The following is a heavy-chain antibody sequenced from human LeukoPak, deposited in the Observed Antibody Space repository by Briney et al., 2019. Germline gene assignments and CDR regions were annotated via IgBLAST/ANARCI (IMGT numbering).Heavy chain of an antibody. CDR1: GFTFDDYG. J-gene: IGHJ4*02. CDR3: AKGLEWLYEGHFDY. V-gene: IGHV3-20*04. D-gene: IGHD3-3*01. Sequence: PGGSLRLSCAASGFTFDDYGMSWVRQAPGKGLEWVSGINWNGGSTGYADSVKGRFTISRDNSKNTLYLQMNSLRAEDTAVYYCAKGLEWLYEGHFDYWGQGTLVTVSS. CDR2: INWNGGST.